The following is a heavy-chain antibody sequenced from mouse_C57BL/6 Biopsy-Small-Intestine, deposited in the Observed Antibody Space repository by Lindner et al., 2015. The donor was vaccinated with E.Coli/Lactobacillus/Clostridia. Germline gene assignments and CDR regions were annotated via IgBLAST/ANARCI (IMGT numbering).Heavy chain of an antibody. J-gene: IGHJ1*03. D-gene: IGHD1-1*01. CDR3: ARAGDYYGWYFDV. CDR2: IYPGDGDT. CDR1: GYAFSSYW. V-gene: IGHV1-80*01. Sequence: VQLQESGAELVKPGASVKISCKASGYAFSSYWMNWVKQRPGKGLEWIGQIYPGDGDTNYNGKFKGKATLTADKSSSTAYMQLSSLTSEDSAVYFCARAGDYYGWYFDVWGTGTTVTVSS.